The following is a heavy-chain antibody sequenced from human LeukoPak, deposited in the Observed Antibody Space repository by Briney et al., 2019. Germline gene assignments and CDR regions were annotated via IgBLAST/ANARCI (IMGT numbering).Heavy chain of an antibody. D-gene: IGHD6-19*01. V-gene: IGHV1-69*05. Sequence: SVKVSCKASGGTFSSYAISWVRQAPGQGLEWMGRIIPIFGTANYAQKFQGRVTITTDESTSTAYMELSSLRSEDTAVYYCARDRGVSGWRHRGFDYWGQGTLVTVSP. CDR3: ARDRGVSGWRHRGFDY. J-gene: IGHJ4*02. CDR1: GGTFSSYA. CDR2: IIPIFGTA.